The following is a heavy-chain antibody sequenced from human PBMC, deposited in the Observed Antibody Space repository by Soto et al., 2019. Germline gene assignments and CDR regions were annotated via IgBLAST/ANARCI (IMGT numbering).Heavy chain of an antibody. J-gene: IGHJ4*02. Sequence: QLQLQESGPGLVKPSETLSLTCTVSGGSISSSSYYWGWIRQPPGKGLEWIGSIYYSGSTYYNPFLQSRVTTSRDTSKNQFSLKLSSVTAAYTAVYYCTKNGGWYPGYWGQGTLVTVSS. CDR3: TKNGGWYPGY. V-gene: IGHV4-39*01. D-gene: IGHD6-19*01. CDR2: IYYSGST. CDR1: GGSISSSSYY.